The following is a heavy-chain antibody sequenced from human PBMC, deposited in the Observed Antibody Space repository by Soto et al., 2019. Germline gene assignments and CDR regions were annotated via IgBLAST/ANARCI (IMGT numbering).Heavy chain of an antibody. D-gene: IGHD3-22*01. Sequence: SETLSRTCTLGGGARSPYYWSCIRQPAGNGLECIGRIYSSGRTNYNPPLKSRVSMSLDTARNQISLKVKSVTAADTAVYYCAREGGYFDSSGSGVYHYYGVDVWGRGTTVTVSS. CDR3: AREGGYFDSSGSGVYHYYGVDV. V-gene: IGHV4-4*07. CDR1: GGARSPYY. CDR2: IYSSGRT. J-gene: IGHJ6*02.